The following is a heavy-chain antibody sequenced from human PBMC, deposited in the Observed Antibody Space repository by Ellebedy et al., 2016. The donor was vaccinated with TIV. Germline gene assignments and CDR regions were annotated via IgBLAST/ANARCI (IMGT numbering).Heavy chain of an antibody. Sequence: GESLKISXAASGFSISSYSMNWVRQAPGKGLEWVSSISSSSSHIYYADSVKGRFTISRDNAKNSLYLQMNNLRAEDTAVYYCARDGARVGRTRLDPWGQGTLVTVSS. CDR3: ARDGARVGRTRLDP. J-gene: IGHJ5*02. D-gene: IGHD1-26*01. CDR2: ISSSSSHI. V-gene: IGHV3-21*01. CDR1: GFSISSYS.